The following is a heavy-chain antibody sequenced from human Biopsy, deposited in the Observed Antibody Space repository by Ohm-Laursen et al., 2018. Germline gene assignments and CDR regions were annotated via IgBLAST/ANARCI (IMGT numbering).Heavy chain of an antibody. CDR1: GDSIGSGGNY. CDR3: ARADMVTTIVDY. D-gene: IGHD5-12*01. V-gene: IGHV4-31*03. CDR2: IYHTGST. Sequence: TLSLTCTVSGDSIGSGGNYWSWIRQSPGKGLEWIAYIYHTGSTYYNPSLKSRLSIAIDTSKNQFSVSLRSVTAADTAVYYCARADMVTTIVDYWGQGTLVTVSS. J-gene: IGHJ4*02.